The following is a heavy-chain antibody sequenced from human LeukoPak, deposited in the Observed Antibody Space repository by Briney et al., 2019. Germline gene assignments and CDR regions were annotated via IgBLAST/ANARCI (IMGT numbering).Heavy chain of an antibody. CDR1: GFTFSSYA. CDR2: ISYDGSNK. Sequence: GGSLRLSCAASGFTFSSYAMHWVRQAPGKGLEWVAVISYDGSNKYYADSVKGRFTISRDNSKNTLYLQMNSLRAEDTAVYYCARGGAVAVTADLGAFDIWGLGTMVTVSS. CDR3: ARGGAVAVTADLGAFDI. D-gene: IGHD6-19*01. J-gene: IGHJ3*02. V-gene: IGHV3-30-3*01.